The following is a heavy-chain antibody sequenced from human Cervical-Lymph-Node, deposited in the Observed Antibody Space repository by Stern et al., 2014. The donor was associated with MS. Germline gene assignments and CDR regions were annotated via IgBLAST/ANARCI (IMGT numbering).Heavy chain of an antibody. CDR2: IYYSGST. Sequence: QLQLQESGPGLVKPSETLSLTCTVSGGSISSYYWSWIRQPPGKGLEWIGYIYYSGSTNYNPSLKSRVTISVDTSKNQFSLKLSSVTAADTAVYYCARMGGRFSSGSSDYWGQGTLVTVSS. J-gene: IGHJ4*02. CDR3: ARMGGRFSSGSSDY. CDR1: GGSISSYY. D-gene: IGHD6-19*01. V-gene: IGHV4-59*01.